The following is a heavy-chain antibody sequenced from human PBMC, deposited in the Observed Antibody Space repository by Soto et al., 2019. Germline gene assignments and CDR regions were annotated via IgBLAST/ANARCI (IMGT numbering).Heavy chain of an antibody. D-gene: IGHD3-9*01. CDR2: IVPILGIP. CDR1: GGTFSGYV. Sequence: QVQLVQSGAEVQKPGSSVKVSCSASGGTFSGYVITWVRQAPGHGLEWMGEIVPILGIPSYAQKFQGRVTIKADESTSTVYVELSNLRSEDSAVYYCARGGFYEILTGSYPIDAFHLWGQGTMVTVSS. J-gene: IGHJ3*01. V-gene: IGHV1-69*01. CDR3: ARGGFYEILTGSYPIDAFHL.